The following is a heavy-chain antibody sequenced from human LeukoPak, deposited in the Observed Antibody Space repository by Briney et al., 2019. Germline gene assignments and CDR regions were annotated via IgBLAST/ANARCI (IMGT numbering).Heavy chain of an antibody. J-gene: IGHJ5*02. D-gene: IGHD3-3*01. CDR3: AKVSDYDFWSGTGNWFDP. CDR2: ISGSGGST. V-gene: IGHV3-23*01. CDR1: GFTFSSYA. Sequence: GGSLRLSCAASGFTFSSYAMSWVRQAPGKGLEWASAISGSGGSTYYADSVKGRFSISRDNSKNTLYLQMNSLRAEDTAVYYCAKVSDYDFWSGTGNWFDPWGQGTLVTVSS.